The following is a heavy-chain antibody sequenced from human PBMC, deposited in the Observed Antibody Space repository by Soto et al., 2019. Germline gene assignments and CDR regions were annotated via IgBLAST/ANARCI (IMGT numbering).Heavy chain of an antibody. CDR3: ARDVGPVTIFGEALSGYFDF. CDR1: GFTFSSYA. J-gene: IGHJ4*02. D-gene: IGHD3-3*01. CDR2: IKDDGSER. V-gene: IGHV3-7*03. Sequence: PGGSLRLSCAASGFTFSSYAMSWVRQAPGKGLEWLASIKDDGSERYYLDSVKGRFTISRDNAKDSLSLQMYSLRGEDTAFYYCARDVGPVTIFGEALSGYFDFWGQGTLVTVSS.